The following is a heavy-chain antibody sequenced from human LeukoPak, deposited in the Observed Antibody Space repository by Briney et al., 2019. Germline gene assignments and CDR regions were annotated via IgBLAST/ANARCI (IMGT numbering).Heavy chain of an antibody. CDR2: ISGSGGST. J-gene: IGHJ6*03. D-gene: IGHD2-2*01. CDR3: AKHLGYCSSTSSCNYYYYYMDV. V-gene: IGHV3-23*01. CDR1: GFTFSSYA. Sequence: PGGSLRLSCAASGFTFSSYAMSWVRQAPGKGLEWVSAISGSGGSTYYADSVKGRFTISRDNSKNTLYLQMNSLRAEDTAVYYYAKHLGYCSSTSSCNYYYYYMDVWGKGTTVTVSS.